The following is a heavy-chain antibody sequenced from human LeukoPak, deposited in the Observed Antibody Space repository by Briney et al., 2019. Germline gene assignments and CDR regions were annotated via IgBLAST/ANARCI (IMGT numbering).Heavy chain of an antibody. D-gene: IGHD4-23*01. CDR2: ISSSSSYT. J-gene: IGHJ2*01. Sequence: GGSLRLSCAASGFTFSDYYMSWIRQAPGKGLEWVSYISSSSSYTNYPDSVKGRFTISRDNAKNSLYLQMNSLRAEDTAVYYCAREVNWYFDLWGRGTLVTISS. CDR1: GFTFSDYY. V-gene: IGHV3-11*05. CDR3: AREVNWYFDL.